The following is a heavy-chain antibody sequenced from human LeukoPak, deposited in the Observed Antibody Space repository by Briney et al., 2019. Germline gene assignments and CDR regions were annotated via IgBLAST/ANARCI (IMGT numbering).Heavy chain of an antibody. Sequence: SETLSLTCSVSGDSISSSSYYWGWIRQPPGKGLEWIGSIYHSGSTYYNPSLKSRVTISVDTSKNQFSLKLSSVTAADTAVYYCARDGNSSNDAFDIWGQGTMVTVSS. J-gene: IGHJ3*02. CDR2: IYHSGST. V-gene: IGHV4-39*07. CDR1: GDSISSSSYY. CDR3: ARDGNSSNDAFDI. D-gene: IGHD6-13*01.